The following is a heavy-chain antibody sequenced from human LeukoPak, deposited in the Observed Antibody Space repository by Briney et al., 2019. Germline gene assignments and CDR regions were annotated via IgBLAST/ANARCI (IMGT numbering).Heavy chain of an antibody. CDR3: ARGWFGELLSPRFDY. CDR2: IKRDGSEK. CDR1: GFTFSTYW. V-gene: IGHV3-7*01. J-gene: IGHJ4*02. D-gene: IGHD3-10*01. Sequence: PGGSLRLSCAASGFTFSTYWMSWVRQAPGKGLEWVANIKRDGSEKYYVDSVKGRFTISRDNAKNSLYLQMNSLRAEDTAVYYCARGWFGELLSPRFDYWGQGTLVTVSS.